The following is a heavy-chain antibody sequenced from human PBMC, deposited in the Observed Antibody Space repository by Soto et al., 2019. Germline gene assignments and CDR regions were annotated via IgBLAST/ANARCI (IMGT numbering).Heavy chain of an antibody. V-gene: IGHV3-49*04. D-gene: IGHD3-16*01. CDR3: TSWGSLAY. J-gene: IGHJ4*02. CDR1: GFTFGDYD. Sequence: LRLSCTVSGFTFGDYDMSWVRQAPGKGLEWVGFIRSKTYGGTTEDAASVKGRFTISRDDSKSIAYLQMNSLKTEDTAVYYCTSWGSLAYWGQGTLVTVSS. CDR2: IRSKTYGGTT.